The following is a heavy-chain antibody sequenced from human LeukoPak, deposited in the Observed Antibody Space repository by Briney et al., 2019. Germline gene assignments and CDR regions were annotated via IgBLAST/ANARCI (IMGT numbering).Heavy chain of an antibody. CDR3: AREALGIGAPQKD. D-gene: IGHD3-16*01. CDR1: GYTFTSYY. Sequence: GASVKVSCKASGYTFTSYYMHWVRQTPGQGLEWMGIINPSGGSTSYAQKFQGRVTMTRDTSTSTVYMELRSLRSEDTAVYYCAREALGIGAPQKDWGQGPLVIVPS. CDR2: INPSGGST. V-gene: IGHV1-46*01. J-gene: IGHJ4*02.